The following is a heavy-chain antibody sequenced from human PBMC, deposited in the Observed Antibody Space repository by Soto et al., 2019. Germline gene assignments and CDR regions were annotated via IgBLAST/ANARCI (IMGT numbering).Heavy chain of an antibody. V-gene: IGHV1-8*01. D-gene: IGHD3-16*01. Sequence: ASVKVSCKASGYTFSDFDINWLRQASGQGPEWMGWMNAKSGDTFFPQRLQGKFNMTWDTSLSTAYMEVGSLTSDDTAIYYCARGNPFNYAGFDVWGQGTTVTVSS. CDR1: GYTFSDFD. J-gene: IGHJ6*02. CDR2: MNAKSGDT. CDR3: ARGNPFNYAGFDV.